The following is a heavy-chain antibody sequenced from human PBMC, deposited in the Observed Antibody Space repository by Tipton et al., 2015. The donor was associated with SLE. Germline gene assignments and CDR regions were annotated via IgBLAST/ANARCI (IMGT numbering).Heavy chain of an antibody. D-gene: IGHD7-27*01. CDR2: IRSKAYGGTT. V-gene: IGHV3-49*03. CDR1: GFTFGDYA. CDR3: TRDRNWGYFYFDY. Sequence: SLRLSCTASGFTFGDYAMSWFRQAPGKGLEWVGFIRSKAYGGTTEYAASVKGRFTISRDDSKSIAYLQMNSLKTEDTAVYYCTRDRNWGYFYFDYWGQGTLVTVSS. J-gene: IGHJ4*02.